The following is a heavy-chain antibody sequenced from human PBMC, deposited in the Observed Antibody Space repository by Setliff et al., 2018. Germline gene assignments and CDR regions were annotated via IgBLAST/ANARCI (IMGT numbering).Heavy chain of an antibody. D-gene: IGHD1-26*01. CDR1: GGTFSNFA. V-gene: IGHV1-69*13. J-gene: IGHJ6*04. CDR3: ARVQWEIAVKFHYNRMDV. CDR2: IIPMFRAP. Sequence: SVKVSCKASGGTFSNFAISWVRQAPGQGFEWLGGIIPMFRAPEYAQKFQGRVTISADESRTAVYMELSSLRFDDTAVYYCARVQWEIAVKFHYNRMDVWGEGTQVTVSS.